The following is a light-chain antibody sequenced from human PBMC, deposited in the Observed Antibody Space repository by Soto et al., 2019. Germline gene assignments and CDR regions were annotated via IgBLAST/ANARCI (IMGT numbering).Light chain of an antibody. J-gene: IGKJ2*01. Sequence: EIVLTQSPGTLSLSPGERATLSCRASQSVSSSYLAWYQQKPGQAPRLLIYGASSRATGIPDRFSGSGSGTDFTLTISRLEPEDFAVYYCQQYGSSPEYTFGQGTKLGSN. CDR1: QSVSSSY. CDR3: QQYGSSPEYT. CDR2: GAS. V-gene: IGKV3-20*01.